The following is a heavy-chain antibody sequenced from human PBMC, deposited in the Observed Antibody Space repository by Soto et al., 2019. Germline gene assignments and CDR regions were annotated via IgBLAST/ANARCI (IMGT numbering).Heavy chain of an antibody. J-gene: IGHJ6*02. CDR3: AREAL. Sequence: EVQLVESGGGLLQPGGSLRLSCAASGFTFSGYWMSWVRQAPGKGLEWVANIKQDGSEQFYVDSVKGRFTISRDNAKNSLYLQLSSLRGEDTAVYYCAREALWGQGTTVTVSS. CDR1: GFTFSGYW. V-gene: IGHV3-7*05. CDR2: IKQDGSEQ.